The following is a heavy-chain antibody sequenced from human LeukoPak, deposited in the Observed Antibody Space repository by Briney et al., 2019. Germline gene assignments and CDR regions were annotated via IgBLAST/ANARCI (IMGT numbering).Heavy chain of an antibody. J-gene: IGHJ4*02. CDR1: GYTFTSYY. V-gene: IGHV1-46*01. D-gene: IGHD3-16*02. Sequence: ASVKVSCKVSGYTFTSYYMHWVRQAPGQGLEWMGIINPSGGSTSYAQKFQGRVTMTRDTSTSTVYMELSSLRSEDTAVYYCASAGVWGSYRYTYFDYWGQGTLVTVSS. CDR2: INPSGGST. CDR3: ASAGVWGSYRYTYFDY.